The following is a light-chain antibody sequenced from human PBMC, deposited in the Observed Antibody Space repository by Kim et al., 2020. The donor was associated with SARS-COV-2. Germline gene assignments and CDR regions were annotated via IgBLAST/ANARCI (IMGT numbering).Light chain of an antibody. CDR1: NTGSKS. Sequence: SYELTQPPSASVSPGKTARITCGGNNTGSKSVYWYQQKPGQAPVLVIYYDSDRTSGIPERFSGSNSGNTANLTISRVEAGDEDDYYCQVWDSSGDHSWVFGGGTQLTVL. CDR2: YDS. J-gene: IGLJ3*02. V-gene: IGLV3-21*04. CDR3: QVWDSSGDHSWV.